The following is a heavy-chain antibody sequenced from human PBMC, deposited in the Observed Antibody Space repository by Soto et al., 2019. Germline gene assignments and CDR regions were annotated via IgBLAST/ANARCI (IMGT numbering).Heavy chain of an antibody. CDR1: GGSINSGGYY. Sequence: QVQLQESGPGLVKPSQTLSLTCTVSGGSINSGGYYWSWIRQHPGKGLEWIGYIYDSGRTYYNPSLSSRVSISVATSKNQFSLKLSSVTAADMAVYYCARGFGKWGQGTLVTVSS. D-gene: IGHD3-10*01. V-gene: IGHV4-31*03. CDR2: IYDSGRT. J-gene: IGHJ4*02. CDR3: ARGFGK.